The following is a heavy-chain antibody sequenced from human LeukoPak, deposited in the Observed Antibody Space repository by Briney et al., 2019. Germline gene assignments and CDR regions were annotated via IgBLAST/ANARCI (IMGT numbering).Heavy chain of an antibody. CDR2: VKQDGSGK. J-gene: IGHJ4*02. CDR1: GFTFSSYW. Sequence: GGSLRLSCAASGFTFSSYWMSWVRQAPGKGLEWVAKVKQDGSGKYYVDSVKGRFTISRDNAENSLYLQMNSLRVEDTAVYYCARSDFWSGYHRGYFDYWGQGTLVTVSS. CDR3: ARSDFWSGYHRGYFDY. V-gene: IGHV3-7*05. D-gene: IGHD3-3*01.